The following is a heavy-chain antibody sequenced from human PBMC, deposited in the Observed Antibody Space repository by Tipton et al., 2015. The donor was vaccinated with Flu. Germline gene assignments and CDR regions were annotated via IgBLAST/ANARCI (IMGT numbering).Heavy chain of an antibody. CDR1: GGSISSGSYY. Sequence: TLSLTCTVSGGSISSGSYYWSWIRQPAGKGLEWIGRIYTSGSTNYNPSLKSRVTISVDTSKNQFSLKLSSVTAADTAVYYCAKSPVLRFGEFGEDYWGQGTLVTVSS. D-gene: IGHD3-10*01. V-gene: IGHV4-61*02. CDR2: IYTSGST. CDR3: AKSPVLRFGEFGEDY. J-gene: IGHJ4*02.